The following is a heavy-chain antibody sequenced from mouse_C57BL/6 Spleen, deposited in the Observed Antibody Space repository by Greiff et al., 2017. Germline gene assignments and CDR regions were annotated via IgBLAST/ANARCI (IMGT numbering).Heavy chain of an antibody. D-gene: IGHD1-1*01. J-gene: IGHJ4*01. CDR1: GYTFTSYW. CDR2: IYPGSGST. Sequence: QVQLQQPGAELVKPGASVTMSCKASGYTFTSYWITWVKQRPGQGLEWIGDIYPGSGSTNYNEKFKSKATLTVDTSSSTAYMQLSSLTSEDSAVYYCASITTVVATGDSYYAMDYWGQGTSVTVSS. CDR3: ASITTVVATGDSYYAMDY. V-gene: IGHV1-55*01.